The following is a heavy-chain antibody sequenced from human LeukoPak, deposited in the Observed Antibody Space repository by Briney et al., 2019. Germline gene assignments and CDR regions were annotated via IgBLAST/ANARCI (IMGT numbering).Heavy chain of an antibody. CDR2: ISSSNIYI. V-gene: IGHV3-21*04. Sequence: GGSLRLSCAASGFTFSTYSMNWVRQAPGKGLEWVSSISSSNIYIYYADSVKGRFTISRDNSKNTLYLQMNSLRAEDTAVYYCAKAPPYSSGWYFDYWGQGTLVTVSS. J-gene: IGHJ4*02. D-gene: IGHD6-19*01. CDR3: AKAPPYSSGWYFDY. CDR1: GFTFSTYS.